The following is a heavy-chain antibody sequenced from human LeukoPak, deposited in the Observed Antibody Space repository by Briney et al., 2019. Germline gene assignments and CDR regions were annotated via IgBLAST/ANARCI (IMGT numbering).Heavy chain of an antibody. V-gene: IGHV1-2*02. CDR1: GYTFTGYY. J-gene: IGHJ5*02. Sequence: GASVKVSCKASGYTFTGYYMHWVRQAPGQGLEWMGWINPNSGGTNYAQKFQGRDTMTRDTSISTAYMELSRLRSDDRAVYYCARDKPPYSSGWYREDWFDPWGQGTLVTVSS. D-gene: IGHD6-19*01. CDR2: INPNSGGT. CDR3: ARDKPPYSSGWYREDWFDP.